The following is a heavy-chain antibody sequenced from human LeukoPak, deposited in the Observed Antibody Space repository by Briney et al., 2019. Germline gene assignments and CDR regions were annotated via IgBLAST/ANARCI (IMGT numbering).Heavy chain of an antibody. D-gene: IGHD3-16*02. V-gene: IGHV1-2*02. Sequence: GASVKVSCKASGYTFTGYYMHWVRQAPGQGLEWMGWINPNSGDTDYAQRFQGRVTMTRDTSVTTAYMEVSRLRSDDTAVYYCAVRATGSYRDYWGQGTLVTVSS. CDR1: GYTFTGYY. CDR3: AVRATGSYRDY. J-gene: IGHJ4*02. CDR2: INPNSGDT.